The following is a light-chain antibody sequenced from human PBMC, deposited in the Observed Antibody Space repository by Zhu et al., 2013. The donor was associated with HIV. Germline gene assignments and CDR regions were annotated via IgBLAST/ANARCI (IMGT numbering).Light chain of an antibody. CDR3: QQYNNWPS. J-gene: IGKJ5*01. CDR1: QSVASN. V-gene: IGKV3-15*01. Sequence: EIVLTQSPGTLSLSPGERVILSCRASQSVASNLAWYQHKPGQAPRLLIYGASTRATGVPARFSGSGSGTEFTLTISSLQSEDFAVYFCQQYNNWPSFGQGTRLDIK. CDR2: GAS.